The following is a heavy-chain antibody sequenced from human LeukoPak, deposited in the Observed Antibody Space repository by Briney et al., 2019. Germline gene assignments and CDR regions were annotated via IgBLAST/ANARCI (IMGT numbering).Heavy chain of an antibody. CDR3: ARDRGYCSGGSCYLDY. CDR2: IYYSGST. Sequence: PSETLSFTCAVYGGSFSGYYWSWIRQPPGKGLEWIGYIYYSGSTNYNPSLKSRVTISVDTSKNQFSLKLSSVTAADTAVYYCARDRGYCSGGSCYLDYWGQGTLVTVSS. V-gene: IGHV4-59*01. D-gene: IGHD2-15*01. J-gene: IGHJ4*02. CDR1: GGSFSGYY.